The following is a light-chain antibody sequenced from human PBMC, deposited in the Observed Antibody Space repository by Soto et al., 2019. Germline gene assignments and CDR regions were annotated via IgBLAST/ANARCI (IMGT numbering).Light chain of an antibody. CDR1: QSVSSNY. Sequence: EVVVTQSPATLSVSPGDRATLSCRASQSVSSNYLAWYPQKPGQAPRLLIYGASTRAAGIPDRFSGSGPGTDFSLTISRLEPEDSAVYYCQQYGSSPTWTFGQGTKVDIK. V-gene: IGKV3-20*01. CDR2: GAS. J-gene: IGKJ1*01. CDR3: QQYGSSPTWT.